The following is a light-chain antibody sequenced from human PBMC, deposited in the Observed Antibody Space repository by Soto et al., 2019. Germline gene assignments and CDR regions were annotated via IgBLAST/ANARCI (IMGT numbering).Light chain of an antibody. J-gene: IGKJ4*01. CDR3: QKYNSAPLT. V-gene: IGKV1-27*01. CDR1: QDIAIY. CDR2: AAS. Sequence: IQLTQSPSSLSASVGDRITITCRASQDIAIYLAWYQQKPGEAPKLLIYAASTLDGGVPSRFSSSGSGTDFALTITSLQAEDVATYYCQKYNSAPLTFGGGTKVDIK.